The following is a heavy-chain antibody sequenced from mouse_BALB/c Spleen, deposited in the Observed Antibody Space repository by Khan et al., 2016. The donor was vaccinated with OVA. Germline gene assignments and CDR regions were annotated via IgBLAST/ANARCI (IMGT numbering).Heavy chain of an antibody. V-gene: IGHV2-9*02. CDR3: ARAFYTGAWFAY. CDR1: GFSLSNYG. D-gene: IGHD1-1*01. J-gene: IGHJ3*01. CDR2: IWAGGST. Sequence: QVQLKESGPGLVAPSQTLSITCTVSGFSLSNYGVHWVRQPPGKGLEWLGVIWAGGSTNHNSALMSRLSISKDDSKSQVFLKMNSLQTDDTAMYYGARAFYTGAWFAYWGQGTLVTVAA.